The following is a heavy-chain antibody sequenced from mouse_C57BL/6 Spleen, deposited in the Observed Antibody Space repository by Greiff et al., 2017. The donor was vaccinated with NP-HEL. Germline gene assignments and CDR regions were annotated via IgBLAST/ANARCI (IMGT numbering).Heavy chain of an antibody. CDR2: INPNNGGT. V-gene: IGHV1-18*01. CDR3: ARSDSSGYGDYAMDY. D-gene: IGHD3-2*02. J-gene: IGHJ4*01. CDR1: GYTFTDYN. Sequence: VHVKQSGPELVKPGASVKIPCKASGYTFTDYNMDWVKQSHGKSLEWIGDINPNNGGTIYNQKFKGKATLTVDKSSSTAYMELRSLTSEDTAVYYCARSDSSGYGDYAMDYWGQGTSVTVSS.